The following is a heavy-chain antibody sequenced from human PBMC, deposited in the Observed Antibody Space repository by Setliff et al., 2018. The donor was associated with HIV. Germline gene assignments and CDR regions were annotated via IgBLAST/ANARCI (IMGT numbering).Heavy chain of an antibody. V-gene: IGHV1-46*01. CDR1: GYTFTRYY. J-gene: IGHJ3*02. CDR2: INPSGGST. CDR3: ARVYYGSGWGIRDAFDI. D-gene: IGHD3-10*01. Sequence: ASVKVSCKASGYTFTRYYMHWVRQAPGQGLEWMGIINPSGGSTSYSQKFQGRVTMTRDTSTTTVYMELSGLRFEDTAVYYCARVYYGSGWGIRDAFDIWGQGTMVTVSS.